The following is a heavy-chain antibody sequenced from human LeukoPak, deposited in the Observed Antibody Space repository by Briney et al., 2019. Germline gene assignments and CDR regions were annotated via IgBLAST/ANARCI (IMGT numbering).Heavy chain of an antibody. D-gene: IGHD2-21*02. CDR3: EETAMGDFVRFPYDY. CDR1: GFTFTNYA. Sequence: GGSLRLSCAASGFTFTNYAMSGVRQGPGEGGEWVSAISGSGSNTYYADYVKGGFTNSRENSKNRPSVQMDSRRVQSPAAYYFEETAMGDFVRFPYDYWGRGTLVTVSS. V-gene: IGHV3-23*01. J-gene: IGHJ4*02. CDR2: ISGSGSNT.